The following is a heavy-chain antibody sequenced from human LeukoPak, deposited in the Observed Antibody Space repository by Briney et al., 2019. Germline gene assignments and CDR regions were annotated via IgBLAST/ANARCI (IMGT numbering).Heavy chain of an antibody. CDR2: VSNSGDYV. CDR3: ARVRSTPIRLDY. J-gene: IGHJ4*02. CDR1: GFSFSSYR. D-gene: IGHD2-15*01. V-gene: IGHV3-21*06. Sequence: GGSLRLSCAASGFSFSSYRMNWVRQAPGKGLEWVSSVSNSGDYVHYADSVKGRFTISRDNSKNSLYLQMNSLRAEDTAVYYCARVRSTPIRLDYWGQGTLVTVSS.